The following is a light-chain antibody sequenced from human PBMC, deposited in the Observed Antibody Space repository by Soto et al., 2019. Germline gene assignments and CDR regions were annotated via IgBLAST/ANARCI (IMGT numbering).Light chain of an antibody. CDR2: GAS. V-gene: IGKV3-20*01. Sequence: EIVVTQSQCTLSLSPGSRPTLCCTASQSVSNNYLAWYQQKPGQAPRLLIYGASSRATGIPDRFSGSGSGKDFTLTISRLEPEDFAVYYCQQYGSFFGQGTRLEI. J-gene: IGKJ5*01. CDR3: QQYGSF. CDR1: QSVSNNY.